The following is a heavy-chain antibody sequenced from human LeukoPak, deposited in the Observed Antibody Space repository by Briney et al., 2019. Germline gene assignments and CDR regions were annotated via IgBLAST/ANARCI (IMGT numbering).Heavy chain of an antibody. Sequence: GESLKISCKGSGYSFTSYWIGWVRQMPGKGLEWMGIIYPGDSDTRYSPSFQGQVTISADKSIGTAYLQWSSLKASDTAMYYCARSNELLWFGELLGYFDYWGQGTLVTVSS. D-gene: IGHD3-10*01. J-gene: IGHJ4*02. CDR2: IYPGDSDT. CDR1: GYSFTSYW. CDR3: ARSNELLWFGELLGYFDY. V-gene: IGHV5-51*01.